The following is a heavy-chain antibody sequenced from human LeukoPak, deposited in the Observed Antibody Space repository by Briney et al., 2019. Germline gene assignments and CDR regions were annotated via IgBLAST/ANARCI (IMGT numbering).Heavy chain of an antibody. Sequence: GGSLRLSCAASGFTFSSFWMSWVRQAPGKGLQWVGSIKQDGSEKNYVDSVKGRLTIFRDNAKNSLFLQMNSLRVEDTAVYYCARARVGYFYYYMDVWGKGTTVTVSS. CDR3: ARARVGYFYYYMDV. CDR1: GFTFSSFW. CDR2: IKQDGSEK. D-gene: IGHD3-3*01. V-gene: IGHV3-7*01. J-gene: IGHJ6*03.